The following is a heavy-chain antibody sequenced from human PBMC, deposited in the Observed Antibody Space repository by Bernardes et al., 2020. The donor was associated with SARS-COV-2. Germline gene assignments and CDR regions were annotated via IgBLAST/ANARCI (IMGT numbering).Heavy chain of an antibody. J-gene: IGHJ4*02. CDR2: IRSKANSHAT. Sequence: GGSLRLSCEASGFDFSDSAIHWVRKATGKGLEWVGRIRSKANSHATTSAASVQGRFTISRDDSKNTAYLQMNSLKTEDTAVYYCTIRLVPVGTFDYWGQGTLVTVSS. D-gene: IGHD6-13*01. CDR3: TIRLVPVGTFDY. V-gene: IGHV3-73*01. CDR1: GFDFSDSA.